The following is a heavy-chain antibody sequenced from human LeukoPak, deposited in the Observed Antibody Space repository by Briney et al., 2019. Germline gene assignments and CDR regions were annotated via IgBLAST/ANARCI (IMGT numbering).Heavy chain of an antibody. CDR1: GFTFSSYA. D-gene: IGHD3-16*02. Sequence: GGSLRLSCAASGFTFSSYAMHWVRQAPGKGLEWVSVIYSGGSTYYADSVKGRFTISRDNSKNTLYLQMNSLRAEDTAVYYCARIRPYDYVWGSYRPNDYWGQGTLVTVSS. J-gene: IGHJ4*02. CDR3: ARIRPYDYVWGSYRPNDY. V-gene: IGHV3-53*01. CDR2: IYSGGST.